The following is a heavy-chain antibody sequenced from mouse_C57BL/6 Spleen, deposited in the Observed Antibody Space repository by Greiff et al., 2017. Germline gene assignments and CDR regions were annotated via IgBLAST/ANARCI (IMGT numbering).Heavy chain of an antibody. J-gene: IGHJ1*03. V-gene: IGHV5-6*02. CDR3: ARDDGYLRYFDV. CDR1: GFTFSSYG. CDR2: ISSGGSYT. D-gene: IGHD2-3*01. Sequence: DVMLVESGGDLVKPGGSLKLSCAASGFTFSSYGMSWVRQTPDKRLEWVATISSGGSYTYYPDSVKGRFTISRDNAKNTLYLQMSSLKSEDTAMYYCARDDGYLRYFDVWGTGTTVTVSS.